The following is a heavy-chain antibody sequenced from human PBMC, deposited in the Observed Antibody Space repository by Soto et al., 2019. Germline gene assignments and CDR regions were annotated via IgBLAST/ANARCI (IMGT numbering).Heavy chain of an antibody. CDR2: IKQDGGEK. J-gene: IGHJ4*02. V-gene: IGHV3-7*01. D-gene: IGHD4-17*01. CDR1: GVTFSSYW. Sequence: GGFLRLSCAASGVTFSSYWMSWVRQAPGKGLEWVANIKQDGGEKYYVDSVKGRFTISRDNARNSLYLQMNSLRAEDTAVYYCARDKVNGDSHFDYWGQGTLVTVSS. CDR3: ARDKVNGDSHFDY.